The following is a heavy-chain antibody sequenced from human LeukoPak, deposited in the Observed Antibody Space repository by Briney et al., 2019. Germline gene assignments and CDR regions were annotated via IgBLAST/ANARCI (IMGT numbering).Heavy chain of an antibody. CDR3: ARDGAARPGYYMDV. CDR2: VYYSGST. V-gene: IGHV4-39*07. J-gene: IGHJ6*03. CDR1: GGSVSSSSYY. D-gene: IGHD6-6*01. Sequence: PSETLSLTCTVSGGSVSSSSYYWGWIRQPPGEGLEWIGSVYYSGSTHYNPSLKSRVTISVDTSKNQFSLKLTSVTAADTAVYYCARDGAARPGYYMDVWGKGTTVTVSS.